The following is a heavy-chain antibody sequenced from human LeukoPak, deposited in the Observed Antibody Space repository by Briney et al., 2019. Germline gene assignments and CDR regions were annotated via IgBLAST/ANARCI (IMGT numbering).Heavy chain of an antibody. V-gene: IGHV4-39*01. D-gene: IGHD3-22*01. CDR2: VYYRGNT. Sequence: SETLSLTCTVSGCSIGSRHHSWGWIRRPPGMGREWIGSVYYRGNTYSNSSLRSRVTISVATSKSQFSLKLSSVPAADSAVYYCARLDNSGYYTLDYWGQGTLVAISS. J-gene: IGHJ4*02. CDR1: GCSIGSRHHS. CDR3: ARLDNSGYYTLDY.